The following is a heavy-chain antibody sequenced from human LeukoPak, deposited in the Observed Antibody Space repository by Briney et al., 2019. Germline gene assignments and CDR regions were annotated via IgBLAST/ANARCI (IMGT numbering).Heavy chain of an antibody. D-gene: IGHD6-13*01. CDR1: GFTFSSYE. CDR2: IKQDGSEK. V-gene: IGHV3-7*01. J-gene: IGHJ5*02. CDR3: ARDLAAAAPNWFDP. Sequence: QPGGSLRLSCAASGFTFSSYEMNWVRQAPGKGLEWVANIKQDGSEKYYVDSVKGRFTISRDNAKNSLYLQMNSLRAEDTAVYYCARDLAAAAPNWFDPWGQGTLVTVSS.